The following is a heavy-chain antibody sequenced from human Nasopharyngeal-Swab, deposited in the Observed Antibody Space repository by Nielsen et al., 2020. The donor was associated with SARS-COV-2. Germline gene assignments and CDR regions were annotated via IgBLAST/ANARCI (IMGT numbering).Heavy chain of an antibody. CDR1: GGSFSGYY. Sequence: SETLSLTCAVHGGSFSGYYWSWIRQPPGKGLEWIGEINHSGSTNYNPSLKSRVTISVDTSKNQFSLKLSSVTAADTAVYYCARTDIVVVPAATTPRKDGMDVWGQGTTVTVSS. CDR2: INHSGST. V-gene: IGHV4-34*01. J-gene: IGHJ6*02. CDR3: ARTDIVVVPAATTPRKDGMDV. D-gene: IGHD2-2*01.